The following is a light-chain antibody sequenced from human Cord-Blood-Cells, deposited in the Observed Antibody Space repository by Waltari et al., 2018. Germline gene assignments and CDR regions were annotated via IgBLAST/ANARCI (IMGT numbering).Light chain of an antibody. J-gene: IGLJ3*02. CDR2: EGS. Sequence: QSALTQSASVSGSPGQSITISCTGTSSDVGSYNLVFWYQQPPGKNPKLMIYEGSKRPSGVSNRFSGSKSGNTASLTISGLQAEDEADYYCCSYAGSSTWVFGGGTKLAVL. V-gene: IGLV2-23*01. CDR1: SSDVGSYNL. CDR3: CSYAGSSTWV.